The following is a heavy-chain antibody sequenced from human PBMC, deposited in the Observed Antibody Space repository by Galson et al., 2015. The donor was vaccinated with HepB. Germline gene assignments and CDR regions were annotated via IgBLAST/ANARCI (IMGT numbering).Heavy chain of an antibody. J-gene: IGHJ4*02. CDR1: GFTVSSNY. V-gene: IGHV3-66*01. CDR2: IYSGGST. CDR3: ARVDYGPGSGFDY. D-gene: IGHD3-10*01. Sequence: SLRLSCAASGFTVSSNYMSWVRQAPGKGLEWVSVIYSGGSTYYADSVKGRFTISRDNSKNTLYLQMNSLRAEDTAVYYCARVDYGPGSGFDYWGQGTLVTVSS.